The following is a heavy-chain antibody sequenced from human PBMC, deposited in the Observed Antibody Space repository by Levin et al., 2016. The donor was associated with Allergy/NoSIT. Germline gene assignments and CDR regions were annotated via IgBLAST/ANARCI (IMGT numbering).Heavy chain of an antibody. D-gene: IGHD3-22*01. J-gene: IGHJ1*01. CDR2: IIPILGIA. Sequence: WVRQAPGQGLEWMGRIIPILGIANYAQKFQGRVTITADKSTSTAYMELSSLRSEDTAVYYCARNSPGGYDSSDYYYGYFQHWGQGTLVTVSS. V-gene: IGHV1-69*02. CDR3: ARNSPGGYDSSDYYYGYFQH.